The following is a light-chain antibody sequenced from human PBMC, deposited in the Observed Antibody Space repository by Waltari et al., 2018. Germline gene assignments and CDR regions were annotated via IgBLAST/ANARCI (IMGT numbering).Light chain of an antibody. V-gene: IGKV4-1*01. Sequence: DIVLTQSPDSLALSLGERATISCRSSQSILSNTNNYNYLAWYQQKPGQPPKVLVYWASTRASGVPDRFDGSGSGTDFTLTISSLQAEDVAVYYCQQYFSTPCTFGQGTRLEIK. CDR3: QQYFSTPCT. J-gene: IGKJ2*02. CDR2: WAS. CDR1: QSILSNTNNYNY.